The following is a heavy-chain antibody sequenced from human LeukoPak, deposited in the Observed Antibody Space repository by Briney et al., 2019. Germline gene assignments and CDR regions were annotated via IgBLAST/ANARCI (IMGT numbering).Heavy chain of an antibody. D-gene: IGHD3-16*02. Sequence: GGSLRLSCAASGFTFSSYWMSWVRQAPGKGLEWVANIKQDGSEKYYVDSVKGRFTISRDNAKNSLYLQMNSLRAEDTAVYYCARGSLDYVWGSYRYYFDYWGQGTLVTVSS. CDR3: ARGSLDYVWGSYRYYFDY. J-gene: IGHJ4*02. CDR2: IKQDGSEK. CDR1: GFTFSSYW. V-gene: IGHV3-7*01.